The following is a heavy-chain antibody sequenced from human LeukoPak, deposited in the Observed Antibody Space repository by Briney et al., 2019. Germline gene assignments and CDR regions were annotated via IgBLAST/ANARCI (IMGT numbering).Heavy chain of an antibody. V-gene: IGHV3-23*01. CDR2: ISGSGGST. Sequence: GGSLRLSCAASGFTFSSYWMSWVRQAPGKGLEWVSAISGSGGSTYYAGSVKGRFIISRDNSKNTLYLQMNSLRAEDTAIYYCARSIDIDYWGQGTLVTVSS. CDR1: GFTFSSYW. J-gene: IGHJ4*02. CDR3: ARSIDIDY. D-gene: IGHD2-21*01.